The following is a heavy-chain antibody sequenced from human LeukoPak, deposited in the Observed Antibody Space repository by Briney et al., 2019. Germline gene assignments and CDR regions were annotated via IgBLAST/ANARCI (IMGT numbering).Heavy chain of an antibody. CDR3: ARHMSGDYEFDY. CDR2: IYYSGST. J-gene: IGHJ4*02. Sequence: SETLSLTCTVSGGSISSSSYYWGWIRQPPGKGLEWIGSIYYSGSTYYNPSLKSRVTISVDTSKNQFSPKLSSVTAADTAVYYCARHMSGDYEFDYWGQGTLVTVSS. V-gene: IGHV4-39*01. D-gene: IGHD4-17*01. CDR1: GGSISSSSYY.